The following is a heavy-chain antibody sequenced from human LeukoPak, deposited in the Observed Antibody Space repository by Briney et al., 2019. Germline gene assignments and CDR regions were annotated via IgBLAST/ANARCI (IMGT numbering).Heavy chain of an antibody. CDR1: GYSLTIGYY. Sequence: SETLSLTCAVSGYSLTIGYYWGWIRPPPGKGLEWIGMIYHSGSTYYNPSLKSRVTISVDTSKNQISLKLSSVTAADTALYYCARHTAAAGCSSTSCSTEPYMDVWGKGTTVTVSS. D-gene: IGHD2-2*02. V-gene: IGHV4-38-2*01. CDR2: IYHSGST. J-gene: IGHJ6*03. CDR3: ARHTAAAGCSSTSCSTEPYMDV.